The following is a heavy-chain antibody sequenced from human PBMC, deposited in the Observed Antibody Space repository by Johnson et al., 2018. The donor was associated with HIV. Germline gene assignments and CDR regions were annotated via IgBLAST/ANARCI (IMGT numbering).Heavy chain of an antibody. V-gene: IGHV3-33*06. CDR2: IWYDGSNK. J-gene: IGHJ3*02. CDR3: AKDGAKYYKFWSGHHDAFDM. CDR1: GFTFRTSG. Sequence: QVQLVESGGGVVQPGRSLRLSCVASGFTFRTSGMHWVRQAPGQGLEWVAVIWYDGSNKYYADSVKGRFTISRDNSKNTLYLQMNSLRAEDTAVYYCAKDGAKYYKFWSGHHDAFDMWGQGTMVTVSS. D-gene: IGHD3-3*01.